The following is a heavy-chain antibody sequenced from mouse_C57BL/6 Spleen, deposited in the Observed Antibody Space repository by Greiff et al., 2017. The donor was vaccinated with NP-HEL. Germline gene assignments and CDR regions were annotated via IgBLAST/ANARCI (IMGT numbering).Heavy chain of an antibody. Sequence: EVQLQQSGPELVKPGASVKISCKASGYSFTGYYMHWVKQSHGNILDWIGYIYPYNGVSSYNQKFKGKATLTVDKYSSTAYMELRSLTYEDSAVYYCARFHYYYGSSYGYFDVWGTGTTVTVSS. D-gene: IGHD1-1*01. CDR1: GYSFTGYY. V-gene: IGHV1-31*01. CDR2: IYPYNGVS. CDR3: ARFHYYYGSSYGYFDV. J-gene: IGHJ1*03.